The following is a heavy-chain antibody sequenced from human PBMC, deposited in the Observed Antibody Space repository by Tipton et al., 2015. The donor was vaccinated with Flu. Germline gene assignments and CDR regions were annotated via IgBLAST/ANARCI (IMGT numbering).Heavy chain of an antibody. CDR2: TNPNSGGT. V-gene: IGHV1-2*02. CDR1: GYTFTGYY. J-gene: IGHJ6*02. CDR3: ASMTTVTSGDYYGMDV. D-gene: IGHD4-11*01. Sequence: QSGAEVKKPGASVKVSCKASGYTFTGYYMHWVRQAPGQGLEWMGWTNPNSGGTNYAQKFQGRVTMTRDTSISTAYMELSRLRSDDTAVYYCASMTTVTSGDYYGMDVWGQGATVTVSS.